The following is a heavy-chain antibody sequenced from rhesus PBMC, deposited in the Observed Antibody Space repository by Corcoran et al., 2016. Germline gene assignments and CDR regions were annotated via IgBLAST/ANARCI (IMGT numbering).Heavy chain of an antibody. CDR2: IRSGGST. CDR1: GGSFSGYW. J-gene: IGHJ5-2*02. V-gene: IGHV4-160*01. CDR3: ARRGIAAAGTWDNSLDV. Sequence: QVQLQRWGEGLVQPSETLSLTFAVYGGSFSGYWWGWVRQPPVTGLAWVGRIRSGGSTNYNPSLKRRVTISIDTSKNQFSLKLSYVTAADTAVYYCARRGIAAAGTWDNSLDVWGRGVLVTVSS. D-gene: IGHD6-25*01.